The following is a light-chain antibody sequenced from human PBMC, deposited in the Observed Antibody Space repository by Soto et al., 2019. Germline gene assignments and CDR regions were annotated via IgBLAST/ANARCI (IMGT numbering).Light chain of an antibody. CDR3: QQRSNWPGT. CDR1: QSVSSY. V-gene: IGKV3-11*01. J-gene: IGKJ1*01. CDR2: DAS. Sequence: EIVLTQSPATLSLSPGERATLSCRASQSVSSYLAWYQQKPGQAPRLLIYDASNRATGIPARFSGSGSGTDFTLTSSSLEPEDFAVYYCQQRSNWPGTFGQGTKVEIK.